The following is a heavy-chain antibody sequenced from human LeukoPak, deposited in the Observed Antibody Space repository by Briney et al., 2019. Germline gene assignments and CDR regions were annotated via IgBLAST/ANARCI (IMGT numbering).Heavy chain of an antibody. CDR1: GFTFSSYW. Sequence: GGSLRFSCAASGFTFSSYWMSWVRQAPGKGLEWVANIKQDGSEKYYVDSVKGRFTISRDNAKNSLYLQMNSLRVEDTAVYYCARVGPGYCSSTSCYTGFDYWGQGTLVTVSS. D-gene: IGHD2-2*02. J-gene: IGHJ4*02. CDR2: IKQDGSEK. CDR3: ARVGPGYCSSTSCYTGFDY. V-gene: IGHV3-7*01.